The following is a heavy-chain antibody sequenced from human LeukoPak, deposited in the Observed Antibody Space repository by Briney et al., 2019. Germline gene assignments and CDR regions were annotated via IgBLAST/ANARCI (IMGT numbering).Heavy chain of an antibody. CDR1: GFTFSNYG. Sequence: PGGSLRLSCAASGFTFSNYGMYWVRQAPGKGLEWVAVIWYDGMKNYNGDSVKGRFTISRDNSKNTLYLQMTSLRVEDTAVYYCARDWASYYGTSGYYFDCWGQGTLVTVSS. CDR3: ARDWASYYGTSGYYFDC. D-gene: IGHD3-22*01. V-gene: IGHV3-33*01. CDR2: IWYDGMKN. J-gene: IGHJ4*02.